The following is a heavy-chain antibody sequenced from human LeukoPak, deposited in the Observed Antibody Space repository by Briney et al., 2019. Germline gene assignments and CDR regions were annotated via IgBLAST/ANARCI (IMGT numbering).Heavy chain of an antibody. CDR1: GGSISSRSYH. CDR2: IYYSGST. Sequence: SETLSLTCNVSGGSISSRSYHWGWLRQPPGKGLEWIGSIYYSGSTYYNPSLKSRVTISVDTSKNQLSLKLSSVTAADTAVYYCARKEYSSSAWFDPWGQGTLVAVSS. V-gene: IGHV4-39*01. CDR3: ARKEYSSSAWFDP. D-gene: IGHD6-6*01. J-gene: IGHJ5*02.